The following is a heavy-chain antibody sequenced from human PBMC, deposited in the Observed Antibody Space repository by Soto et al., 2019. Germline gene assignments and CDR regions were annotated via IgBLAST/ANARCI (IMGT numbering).Heavy chain of an antibody. CDR3: AKWGYGDYDYGMDV. V-gene: IGHV3-23*01. CDR2: ISGSGGST. J-gene: IGHJ6*02. CDR1: GFPFSIYA. Sequence: GGSVRLSCAASGFPFSIYAMSLVRQSPGKGLEWVSAISGSGGSTYYADSVKGRFTISRDNSKNTLYLQMKSLRAEDTAVYYCAKWGYGDYDYGMDVWGQGTTVTFSS. D-gene: IGHD4-17*01.